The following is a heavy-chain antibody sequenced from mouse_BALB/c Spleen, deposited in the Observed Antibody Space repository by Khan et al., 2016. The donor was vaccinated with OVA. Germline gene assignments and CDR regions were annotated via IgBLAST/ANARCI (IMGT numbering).Heavy chain of an antibody. CDR2: IWSGGIT. CDR1: GFSLTNYG. V-gene: IGHV2-2*02. CDR3: AKNRNGYFDY. J-gene: IGHJ2*01. D-gene: IGHD1-1*02. Sequence: QVQLKQSGPGLVQPSQSLSITCTVSGFSLTNYGVHWVRQSPGKGLEWLGVIWSGGITAYNETFISRLSISKDISKSQVFFKMNSLQANDTAIYYCAKNRNGYFDYWGQGTTLTVSS.